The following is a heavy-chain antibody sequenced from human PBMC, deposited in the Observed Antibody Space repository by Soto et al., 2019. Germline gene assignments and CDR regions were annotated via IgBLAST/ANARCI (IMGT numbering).Heavy chain of an antibody. Sequence: GGSLRLSCAASGFTFSSYGMHWVRQAPGKGLEWVAVIWYDGSNKYYADSVKGRFTISRDNSKNTLYLQMNSLRAEDTAVYYCARDALARVYGPVDYWGQGTLVTVSS. CDR3: ARDALARVYGPVDY. J-gene: IGHJ4*02. CDR2: IWYDGSNK. CDR1: GFTFSSYG. V-gene: IGHV3-33*01. D-gene: IGHD4-17*01.